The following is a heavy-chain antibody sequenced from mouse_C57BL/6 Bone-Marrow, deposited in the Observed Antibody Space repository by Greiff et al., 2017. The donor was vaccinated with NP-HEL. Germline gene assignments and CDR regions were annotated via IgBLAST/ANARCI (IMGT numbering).Heavy chain of an antibody. CDR1: GYTFTSYW. CDR2: IYPSDSET. J-gene: IGHJ2*01. D-gene: IGHD2-5*01. Sequence: QVQLQQPGAELVRPGSSVKLSCKASGYTFTSYWMDWVKQRPGQGLEWIGNIYPSDSETHYNQKFKDKATLTVDKSSSTAYMQLSSLTSEDSAVYYCAREETYYSNYDYCDYWGKGTTLTVSS. V-gene: IGHV1-61*01. CDR3: AREETYYSNYDYCDY.